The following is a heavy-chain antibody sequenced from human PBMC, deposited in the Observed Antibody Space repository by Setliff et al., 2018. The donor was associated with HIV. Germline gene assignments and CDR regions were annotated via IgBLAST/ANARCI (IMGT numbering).Heavy chain of an antibody. Sequence: PGGSLRLSCAASGFTFSNYGMHWVRQAPGKGLEWVAVIWYDGSNKYYTDSVKGRFTISRDNSKNTLYLLMNSLRAEDTAVYYCAKGIYTGYDHFDYWGQGTLVTVSS. CDR1: GFTFSNYG. CDR2: IWYDGSNK. D-gene: IGHD5-12*01. V-gene: IGHV3-33*06. J-gene: IGHJ4*02. CDR3: AKGIYTGYDHFDY.